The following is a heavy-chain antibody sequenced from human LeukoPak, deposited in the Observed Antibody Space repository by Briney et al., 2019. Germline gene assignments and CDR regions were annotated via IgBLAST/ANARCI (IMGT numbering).Heavy chain of an antibody. D-gene: IGHD1-26*01. CDR1: EFTFSNYW. Sequence: GGSLRLSCAASEFTFSNYWMHWVRQAPGKGLVWVSHINTDGSDTNYADSVRGRFTISRDNAKNTLFLQMYSLRAEDTAVYYCARGPSGSYSHFDYWGQGTLVTVSS. V-gene: IGHV3-74*01. J-gene: IGHJ4*02. CDR3: ARGPSGSYSHFDY. CDR2: INTDGSDT.